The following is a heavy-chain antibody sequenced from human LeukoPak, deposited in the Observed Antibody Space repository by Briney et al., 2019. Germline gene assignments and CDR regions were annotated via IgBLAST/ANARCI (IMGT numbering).Heavy chain of an antibody. CDR3: AGYSSSSFRPVDY. Sequence: PSETLSLTCAVSGYSTSSGYYWGWVRQPPGKGLEWIGNVYHSGSTFYNPSLKSRVTMSVDTSKNQFSLKLSSVTAADTAVYYCAGYSSSSFRPVDYWGQGTLVTVSS. D-gene: IGHD6-13*01. CDR1: GYSTSSGYY. V-gene: IGHV4-38-2*01. J-gene: IGHJ4*02. CDR2: VYHSGST.